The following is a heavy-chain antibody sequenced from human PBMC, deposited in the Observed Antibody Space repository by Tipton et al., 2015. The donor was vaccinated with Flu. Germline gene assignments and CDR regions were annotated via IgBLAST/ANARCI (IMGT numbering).Heavy chain of an antibody. CDR2: IFHSGYT. Sequence: TLSLTCSVSGGSIRSDDYYWSWIRQPPGKGLERIGYIFHSGYTYYNTSLRSRVTISVDTSENKFSLRLSSVTAADTAVYYCARESITGTWGAFDIWGQGTMITVSS. J-gene: IGHJ3*02. D-gene: IGHD1-20*01. CDR3: ARESITGTWGAFDI. V-gene: IGHV4-30-4*01. CDR1: GGSIRSDDYY.